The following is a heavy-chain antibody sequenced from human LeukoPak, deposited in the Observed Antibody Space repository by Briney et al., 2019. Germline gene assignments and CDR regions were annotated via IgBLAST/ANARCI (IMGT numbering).Heavy chain of an antibody. V-gene: IGHV4-34*01. J-gene: IGHJ4*02. CDR1: GGSFSGYY. Sequence: SETLSLTCAVYGGSFSGYYWSWIRQPPGKGLEWIGEINHSGSTNYNPSLKSRVTISVDTSKNQFSLKLSSVTAADTAVYYCARHTAFSGNLDYWGQGTLVTVSS. CDR3: ARHTAFSGNLDY. D-gene: IGHD1-26*01. CDR2: INHSGST.